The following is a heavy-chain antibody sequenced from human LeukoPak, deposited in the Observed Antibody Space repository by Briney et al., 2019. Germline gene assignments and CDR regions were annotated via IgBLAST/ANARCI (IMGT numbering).Heavy chain of an antibody. D-gene: IGHD2-8*01. CDR1: GFTFSSYA. CDR2: ISGSGDST. Sequence: GGSLRLSCAASGFTFSSYAMNWVRQAPGKGLEWVSGISGSGDSTYYADSVKGRFTISRDNSKNTLYLQMNSLRAEDTAVYYCAKPPYCTNGVCRDYWGQGTLVTVSS. V-gene: IGHV3-23*01. CDR3: AKPPYCTNGVCRDY. J-gene: IGHJ4*02.